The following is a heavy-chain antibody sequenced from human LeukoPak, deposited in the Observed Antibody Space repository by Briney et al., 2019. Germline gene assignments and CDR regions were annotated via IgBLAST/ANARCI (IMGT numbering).Heavy chain of an antibody. J-gene: IGHJ4*02. CDR1: GFTFDDNA. CDR3: VRVRGYSFGYFDY. D-gene: IGHD5-18*01. V-gene: IGHV3-9*01. Sequence: GGSLRLSCAASGFTFDDNAMHWVRQAPGKSLEWVSGISWNSHIIGYADSVKGRFTSSRDNAKNSLYLQMNSLRAEDTALYYCVRVRGYSFGYFDYWGQGTLVTVSS. CDR2: ISWNSHII.